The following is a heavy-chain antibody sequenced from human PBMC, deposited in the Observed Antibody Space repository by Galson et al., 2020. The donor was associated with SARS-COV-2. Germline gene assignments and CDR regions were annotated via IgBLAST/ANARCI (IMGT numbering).Heavy chain of an antibody. CDR3: ASEGTMIDAFDI. V-gene: IGHV3-30-3*01. CDR2: ISYDGSNK. J-gene: IGHJ3*02. CDR1: GFTFSSYA. Sequence: GGSLRLSCAASGFTFSSYAMHWVRQAPGKGLEWVAVISYDGSNKYYADSVKGRFTISRDNSKNTLYLQMNSLRAEDTAVYYCASEGTMIDAFDIWGQGTMVTVSS. D-gene: IGHD3-22*01.